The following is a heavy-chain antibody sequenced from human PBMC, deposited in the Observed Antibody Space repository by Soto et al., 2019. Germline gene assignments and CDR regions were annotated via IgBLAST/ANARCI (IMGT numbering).Heavy chain of an antibody. CDR2: MSPNSGAT. CDR3: ARGVDNGVDV. CDR1: GCTFTSYE. V-gene: IGHV1-8*01. Sequence: QVQLLQSGSEVTRPGASLKVSCKASGCTFTSYEIKWVRQATGQGLEWMGWMSPNSGATGYAQKFQGRVTMTRDTSTSTVYMELSNLRSEDTAIYYCARGVDNGVDVWGQGSTVTVSS. D-gene: IGHD2-8*01. J-gene: IGHJ6*02.